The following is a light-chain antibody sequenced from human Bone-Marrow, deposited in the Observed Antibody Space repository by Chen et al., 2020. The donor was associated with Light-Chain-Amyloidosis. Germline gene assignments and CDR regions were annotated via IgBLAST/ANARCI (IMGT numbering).Light chain of an antibody. Sequence: SYVLTQPSSVSVAPGPTATIACGGNNIGSTSVHWYQQTPGQAPLLVVYDDSDRPSGIPERLSGSNSGNTATLTISRVEAGDEADYYCQVWDRSSDRPVFGRGTKLTVL. CDR3: QVWDRSSDRPV. CDR1: NIGSTS. CDR2: DDS. V-gene: IGLV3-21*02. J-gene: IGLJ3*02.